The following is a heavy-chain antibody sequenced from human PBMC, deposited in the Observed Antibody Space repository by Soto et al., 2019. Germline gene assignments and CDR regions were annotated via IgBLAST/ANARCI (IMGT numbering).Heavy chain of an antibody. V-gene: IGHV3-53*01. CDR2: IYTAGRT. J-gene: IGHJ4*02. D-gene: IGHD1-1*01. Sequence: GGSLRLSCAASGFTVSNYYMSWVRQAPGRGLQWVSVIYTAGRTDYADSVKGRFTTSRDESKNTLYFQMDNLKAEDTATYYCARGKSRDAYNPLGYWGPGTLVTVSS. CDR3: ARGKSRDAYNPLGY. CDR1: GFTVSNYY.